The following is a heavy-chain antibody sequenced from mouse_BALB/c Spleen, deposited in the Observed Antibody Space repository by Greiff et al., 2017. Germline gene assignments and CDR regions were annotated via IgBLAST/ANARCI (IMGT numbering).Heavy chain of an antibody. D-gene: IGHD1-2*01. Sequence: EVKLMESGGGLVQPGGSLKLSCAASGFTFSSYTMSWVRQTPEKRLEWVAYISNGGGSTYYPDTVKGRFTISRDNAKNTLYLQMSSLKSEDTAMYYCAREELLRLAWFAYWGQGTLVTVSA. CDR3: AREELLRLAWFAY. CDR1: GFTFSSYT. CDR2: ISNGGGST. J-gene: IGHJ3*01. V-gene: IGHV5-12-2*01.